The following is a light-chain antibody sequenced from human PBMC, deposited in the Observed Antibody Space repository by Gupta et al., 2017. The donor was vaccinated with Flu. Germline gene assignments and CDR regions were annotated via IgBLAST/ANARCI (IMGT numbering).Light chain of an antibody. Sequence: DIQLTQYPSFLSASVGDRVTITCRASQGISRYLAWYQQKPGKAPKLLIYAASTMQSGVPSRCSGSGSGTEFTLTISSLQPEDVATYYCQQLNSYPREVGQGTKVEIK. V-gene: IGKV1-9*01. J-gene: IGKJ1*01. CDR1: QGISRY. CDR3: QQLNSYPRE. CDR2: AAS.